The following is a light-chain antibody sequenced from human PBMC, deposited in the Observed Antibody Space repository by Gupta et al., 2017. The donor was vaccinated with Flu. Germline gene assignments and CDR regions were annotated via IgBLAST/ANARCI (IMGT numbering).Light chain of an antibody. CDR1: KLGDKY. CDR2: QDT. J-gene: IGLJ2*01. V-gene: IGLV3-1*01. Sequence: SSELTQPPSVSVSPGQTASITCSGDKLGDKYACWYQQKAGQSPVLVMYQDTKRPSGIPERFSGSNSGNTATLTISGTQTVDEADYYCQSWDSIALLVFGGGTKLTVL. CDR3: QSWDSIALLV.